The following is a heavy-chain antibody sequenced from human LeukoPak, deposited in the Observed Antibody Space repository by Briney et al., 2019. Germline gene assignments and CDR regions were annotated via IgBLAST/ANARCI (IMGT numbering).Heavy chain of an antibody. Sequence: GGSLRLSCAASGFTFSSYGMSWVRQAPGKGLEWVSAISGSGGSTYYADSVKGRFTISRDNSKNTLYLQMNSLRAEDTAVYYCAGISSDSSGYSDYWGQGTLVTVSS. V-gene: IGHV3-23*01. CDR1: GFTFSSYG. D-gene: IGHD3-22*01. CDR3: AGISSDSSGYSDY. CDR2: ISGSGGST. J-gene: IGHJ4*02.